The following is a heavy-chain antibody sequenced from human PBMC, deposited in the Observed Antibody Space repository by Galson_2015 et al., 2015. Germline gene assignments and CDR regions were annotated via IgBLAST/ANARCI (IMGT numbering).Heavy chain of an antibody. CDR1: GGSISSYY. Sequence: LSLTCTVSGGSISSYYWSWIRQPPGKGLEWIGYIYYSGSTNYNPSLKSRVTISVDTSKNQFSLKLSSVTAADTAVYYCATGIAAAGTESLDYWGQGTLVTVSS. CDR3: ATGIAAAGTESLDY. CDR2: IYYSGST. V-gene: IGHV4-59*01. J-gene: IGHJ4*02. D-gene: IGHD6-13*01.